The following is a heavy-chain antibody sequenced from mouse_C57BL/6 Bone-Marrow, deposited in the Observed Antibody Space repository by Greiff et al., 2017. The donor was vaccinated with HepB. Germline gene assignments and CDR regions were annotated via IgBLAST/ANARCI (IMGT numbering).Heavy chain of an antibody. V-gene: IGHV1-50*01. J-gene: IGHJ2*01. CDR1: GYTFTSYW. CDR3: ARREYGSTRYYFDY. CDR2: IDPSDSYT. Sequence: QVQLQQPGAELVKPGASVKLSCKASGYTFTSYWMQWVKQRPGQGLEWIGEIDPSDSYTNYNQKFKGKATLTVDTSSSTAYMQLSSLTSEDSAVYYCARREYGSTRYYFDYWGQGTTLTVSS. D-gene: IGHD1-1*01.